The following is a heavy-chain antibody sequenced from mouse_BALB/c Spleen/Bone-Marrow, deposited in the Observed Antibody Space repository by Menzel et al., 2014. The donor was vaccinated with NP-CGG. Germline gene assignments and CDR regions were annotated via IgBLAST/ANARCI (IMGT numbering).Heavy chain of an antibody. J-gene: IGHJ4*01. CDR1: GYTFTSYW. D-gene: IGHD1-1*01. Sequence: VQLHQSGAELVRPWASVKLACRASGYTFTSYWINWVKQRPGQGLEWIGNIYPSDSYTNYNQRFKDKATLTADKSSSTAYRQLTSPTSEDSAVYYCTRYGNSHYYAMDYGGQGISVTVSS. V-gene: IGHV1-69*02. CDR3: TRYGNSHYYAMDY. CDR2: IYPSDSYT.